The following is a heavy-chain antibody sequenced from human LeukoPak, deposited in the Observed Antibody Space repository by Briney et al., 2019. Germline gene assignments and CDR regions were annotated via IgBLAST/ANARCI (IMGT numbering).Heavy chain of an antibody. CDR3: ARRRDPTQFDY. Sequence: SETLSLTCTVSGYSISSGYYWGWIRQPPGKGLESIGSTYHSGSTYYNPSLKSRVTILVDTSKNQFSLKLSSVTATDTAVYYCARRRDPTQFDYWGQGTLATVSS. J-gene: IGHJ4*02. CDR1: GYSISSGYY. V-gene: IGHV4-38-2*02. CDR2: TYHSGST.